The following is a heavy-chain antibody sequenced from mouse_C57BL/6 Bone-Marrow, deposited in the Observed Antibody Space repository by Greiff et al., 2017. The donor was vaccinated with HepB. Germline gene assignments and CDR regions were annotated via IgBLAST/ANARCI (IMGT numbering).Heavy chain of an antibody. CDR1: GFTFSSYA. CDR3: ARGWYYYGSLWWYFDV. V-gene: IGHV5-4*01. CDR2: ISDGGSYT. Sequence: EVQVVESGGGLVKPGGSLKLSCAASGFTFSSYAMSWVRQTPEKRLEWVATISDGGSYTYYPDNVKGRFTISRDNAKNNLYLQMSHLKSEDTAMYYCARGWYYYGSLWWYFDVWGTGTTVTVSS. D-gene: IGHD1-1*01. J-gene: IGHJ1*03.